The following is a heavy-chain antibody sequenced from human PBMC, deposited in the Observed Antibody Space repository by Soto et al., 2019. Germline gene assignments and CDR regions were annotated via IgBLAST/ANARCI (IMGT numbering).Heavy chain of an antibody. CDR3: AKDPIAVDSHGP. CDR1: GFTFSSYG. Sequence: GGSLRLSCAASGFTFSSYGMHWVRQAPGKGLEWVAVISYDGSNKYYADSVKGRFTISRDNSKNTLYLQMNSLRAEDTAVYYCAKDPIAVDSHGPWGQGTLVTVPS. V-gene: IGHV3-30*18. J-gene: IGHJ5*02. D-gene: IGHD6-19*01. CDR2: ISYDGSNK.